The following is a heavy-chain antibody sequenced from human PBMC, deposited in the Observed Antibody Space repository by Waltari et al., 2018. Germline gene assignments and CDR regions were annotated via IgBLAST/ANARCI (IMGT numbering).Heavy chain of an antibody. Sequence: QVQLVESGGGAVQPGRSLRLSCAATGFTFSSYAMHWVRQAPGKGVEWVAVIAYNGNDKYYTDAVKGRFTISRDNAKNTLYLQMNSLRPEDTAVYYCAKVPWTSQLYYLDNWGQGTLVTVSS. J-gene: IGHJ4*02. D-gene: IGHD1-1*01. CDR3: AKVPWTSQLYYLDN. V-gene: IGHV3-30*18. CDR1: GFTFSSYA. CDR2: IAYNGNDK.